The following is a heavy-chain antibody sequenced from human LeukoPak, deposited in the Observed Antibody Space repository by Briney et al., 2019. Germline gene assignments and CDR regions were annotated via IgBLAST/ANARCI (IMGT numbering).Heavy chain of an antibody. J-gene: IGHJ4*02. Sequence: PSETLSLTCAVSGGSMRDYYWSWIRQPPGKGLEWIGNIYYSGSTNYNPSLKSRVTISVDTSKNQFSLKVRSVTAADTAVYYCARGLGYYDVLTAFWGQGTLVTVSS. V-gene: IGHV4-59*01. D-gene: IGHD3-9*01. CDR1: GGSMRDYY. CDR3: ARGLGYYDVLTAF. CDR2: IYYSGST.